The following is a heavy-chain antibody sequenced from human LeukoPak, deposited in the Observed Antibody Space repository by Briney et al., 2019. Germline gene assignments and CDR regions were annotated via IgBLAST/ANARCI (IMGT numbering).Heavy chain of an antibody. CDR3: ARGAVPSAGSGSYYY. Sequence: QTGGSLRLSCAASGFTFSSYGMSWVRQAPGKGLEWVSAISGSGGSTYYADSVKGRFTISRDNSKNTLYLQMNSLRAEDTAVYYCARGAVPSAGSGSYYYWGQGTLVTVSS. CDR2: ISGSGGST. D-gene: IGHD3-10*01. CDR1: GFTFSSYG. V-gene: IGHV3-23*01. J-gene: IGHJ4*02.